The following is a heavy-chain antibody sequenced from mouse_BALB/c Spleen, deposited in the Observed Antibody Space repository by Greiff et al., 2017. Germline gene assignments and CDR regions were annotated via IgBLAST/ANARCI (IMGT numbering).Heavy chain of an antibody. CDR2: INPGSGGT. CDR1: GYAFTNYL. V-gene: IGHV1-54*01. D-gene: IGHD2-2*01. Sequence: QVQLQQSGAELVRPGTSVKVSCKASGYAFTNYLIEWVKQRPGQGLEWIGVINPGSGGTNYNEKFKGKATLTADKSSSTAYMQLSSLTSDDSAVYFCARRGGYYDAMDYWGQGTSVTVSS. CDR3: ARRGGYYDAMDY. J-gene: IGHJ4*01.